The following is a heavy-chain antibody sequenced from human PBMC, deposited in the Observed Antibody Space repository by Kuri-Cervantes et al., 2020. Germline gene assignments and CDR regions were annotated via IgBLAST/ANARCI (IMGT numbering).Heavy chain of an antibody. D-gene: IGHD3-22*01. CDR3: ASRPDSSGYYIDY. V-gene: IGHV4-38-2*01. J-gene: IGHJ4*02. Sequence: SETLSLTCAVSGYSISSGYFWGWIRQPPGKGLEWIGSIDHSGSTYYNPSLKSRVTISVDTSKNQFSLKLSSVTAADTAVYYCASRPDSSGYYIDYWGQGTLVTVSS. CDR1: GYSISSGYF. CDR2: IDHSGST.